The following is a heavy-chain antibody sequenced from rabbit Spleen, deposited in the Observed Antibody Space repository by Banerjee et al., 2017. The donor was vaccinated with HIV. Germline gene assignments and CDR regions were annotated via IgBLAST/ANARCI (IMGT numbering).Heavy chain of an antibody. CDR2: INTDSGSA. CDR1: GFSFSSSYW. Sequence: QEQLEESGGDLVQPEGSLTLTCTASGFSFSSSYWICWVRQAPGKGLEWIGCINTDSGSAYYASWAKGRFTISKTSSTTVTLQRTSLTAADTATYFCARGYGNSNADVGFEDYYFDLWGPGTLVTVS. J-gene: IGHJ4*01. CDR3: ARGYGNSNADVGFEDYYFDL. D-gene: IGHD6-1*01. V-gene: IGHV1S45*01.